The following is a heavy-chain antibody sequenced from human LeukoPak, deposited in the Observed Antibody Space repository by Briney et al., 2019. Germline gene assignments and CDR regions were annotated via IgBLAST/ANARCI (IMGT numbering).Heavy chain of an antibody. V-gene: IGHV5-51*01. CDR3: ARRLGDWFDA. D-gene: IGHD3-3*01. CDR1: GYSFTKYW. Sequence: GESLKISCKGFGYSFTKYWIAWVRQMLGKGLEFMGIIYPGDSDIRYSPSFEGQVTISADKSSDTAYLQWSSLRASDTAIYYCARRLGDWFDAWGQGTLVTVSS. J-gene: IGHJ5*02. CDR2: IYPGDSDI.